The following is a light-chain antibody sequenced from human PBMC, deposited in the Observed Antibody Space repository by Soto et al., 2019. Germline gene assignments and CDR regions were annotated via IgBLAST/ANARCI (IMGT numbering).Light chain of an antibody. V-gene: IGLV2-8*01. Sequence: QSVLTQPPSASGSPGQSVTISCTGTSSDVGGYNYVSWYQQHPGKVPKLMIYEVTKRPSGVPDRFSGSKSGNTASLTVSGLQTEDEADYYCGSYAGTAYVFGTGTKVTVL. CDR1: SSDVGGYNY. CDR3: GSYAGTAYV. J-gene: IGLJ1*01. CDR2: EVT.